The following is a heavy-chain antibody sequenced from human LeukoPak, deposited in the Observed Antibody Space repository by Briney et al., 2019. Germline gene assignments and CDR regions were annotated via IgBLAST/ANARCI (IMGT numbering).Heavy chain of an antibody. CDR1: GDSISTYY. J-gene: IGHJ4*02. CDR2: IYFSGTT. D-gene: IGHD5-24*01. Sequence: KPSETLSLTCTVSGDSISTYYWSWIRQPPGKRLEWIGYIYFSGTTNYNPSLKSRVTISVDTSKNQFSLRLSSVTAADTAVYYCARLDGKVEMAIDYWGQGTLVTVSS. V-gene: IGHV4-59*08. CDR3: ARLDGKVEMAIDY.